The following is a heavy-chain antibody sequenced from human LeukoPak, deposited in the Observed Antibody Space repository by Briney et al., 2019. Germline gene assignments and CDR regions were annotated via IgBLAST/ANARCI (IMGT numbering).Heavy chain of an antibody. J-gene: IGHJ4*02. V-gene: IGHV3-9*01. CDR1: GFTFSSYS. Sequence: PGGSLRLSCTTSGFTFSSYSMNWVRQAPGKGLEWVSGISWNSGSIGYADSVKGRFTISRDNAKNSLYLQMNSLRAEDTALYYCAKDRGYGLDSRGSTFDYWGQGTLVTVSS. D-gene: IGHD3-22*01. CDR3: AKDRGYGLDSRGSTFDY. CDR2: ISWNSGSI.